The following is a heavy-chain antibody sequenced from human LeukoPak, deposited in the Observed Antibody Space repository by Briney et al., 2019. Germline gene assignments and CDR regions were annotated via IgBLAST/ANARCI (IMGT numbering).Heavy chain of an antibody. Sequence: GASVKVSCKASGYTFTGYYMHWVRQAPGQGLEWMGRINPNSGGTNYAQKFQGRVTMTRDTSISTAYMELSRLRSDDTAVYYCVRDFPIVVVTGGDYWGQGTLVTVSS. V-gene: IGHV1-2*06. J-gene: IGHJ4*02. CDR3: VRDFPIVVVTGGDY. CDR1: GYTFTGYY. CDR2: INPNSGGT. D-gene: IGHD2-21*02.